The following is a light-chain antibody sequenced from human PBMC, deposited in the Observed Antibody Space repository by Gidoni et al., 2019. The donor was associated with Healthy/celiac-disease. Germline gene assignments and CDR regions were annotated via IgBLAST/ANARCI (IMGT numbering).Light chain of an antibody. V-gene: IGLV6-57*02. CDR2: EDN. J-gene: IGLJ1*01. CDR3: QSYDSSNYV. CDR1: SGSIASNY. Sequence: NFMLTQPHSVSEAPGQTVTIACTGSSGSIASNYVQWYQQRPGSAPTTVIYEDNQRPSGVPDRFSGSIDSSSTSASLTISGLKTEDEADYYCQSYDSSNYVFGTGTKVTVL.